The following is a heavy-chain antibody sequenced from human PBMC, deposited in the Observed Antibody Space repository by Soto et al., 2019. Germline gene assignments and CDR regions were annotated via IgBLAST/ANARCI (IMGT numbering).Heavy chain of an antibody. V-gene: IGHV1-24*01. CDR3: ATGLGYCSGGSCYSNFDY. CDR1: GYTLTELS. J-gene: IGHJ4*02. CDR2: FDPEDGET. D-gene: IGHD2-15*01. Sequence: QVQLVQSGAEVKKPGASVKVSCKVSGYTLTELSMHWVRQAPGKGLERMGGFDPEDGETIYAQKFQGRVTMTEDTSTDTAYMELSSLRSEDTAVYYCATGLGYCSGGSCYSNFDYWGQGTLVTVSS.